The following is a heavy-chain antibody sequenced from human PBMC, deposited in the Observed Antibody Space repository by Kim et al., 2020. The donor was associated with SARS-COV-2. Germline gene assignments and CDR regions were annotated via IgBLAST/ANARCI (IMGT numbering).Heavy chain of an antibody. D-gene: IGHD3-10*01. J-gene: IGHJ4*02. CDR3: TTVCEVTMVRGVMVCRYFDY. CDR1: GFTFSNAW. V-gene: IGHV3-15*01. CDR2: IKSKTDGGTT. Sequence: GGSLRLSCAASGFTFSNAWMSWVRQAPGKGLEWVGRIKSKTDGGTTDYAAPVKGRFTISRDDSKNTLYLQMNSLKTEDTAVYYCTTVCEVTMVRGVMVCRYFDYWGQGTLVTVSS.